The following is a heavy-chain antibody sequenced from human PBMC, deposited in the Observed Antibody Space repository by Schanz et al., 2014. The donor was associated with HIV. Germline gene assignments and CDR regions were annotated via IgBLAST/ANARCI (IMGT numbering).Heavy chain of an antibody. D-gene: IGHD3-16*01. CDR3: AIRTPMISFGAFDI. V-gene: IGHV3-23*01. Sequence: EVQLLESGGGLVQPGGLLRLSCAASGFTFSGFAMSWVRQTPGKGLEWVSTISAGVGTASYADSVKGRFTISRDNSKKMLFLQMNRLRAEDTAVYYCAIRTPMISFGAFDIWGRGTMVTVSS. CDR1: GFTFSGFA. J-gene: IGHJ3*02. CDR2: ISAGVGTA.